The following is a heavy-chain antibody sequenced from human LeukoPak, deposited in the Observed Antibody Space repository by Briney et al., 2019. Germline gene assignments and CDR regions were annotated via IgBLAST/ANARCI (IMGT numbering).Heavy chain of an antibody. CDR3: ATEGRSMSSGGTT. CDR1: GATISSNNL. V-gene: IGHV4-4*02. D-gene: IGHD6-25*01. J-gene: IGHJ5*01. Sequence: PSETLSLTCAVSGATISSNNLWSWVRQSPAKGLEWIGEIYHTGITNYMPSLKRRVTISVDKSKNQFSLKLTSVTAADTAVYYCATEGRSMSSGGTTWGQEILVTVSS. CDR2: IYHTGIT.